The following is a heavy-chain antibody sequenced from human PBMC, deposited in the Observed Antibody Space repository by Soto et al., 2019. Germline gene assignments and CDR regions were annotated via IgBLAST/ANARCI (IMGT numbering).Heavy chain of an antibody. CDR1: GFTFDDYA. V-gene: IGHV3-9*01. CDR2: ISWNSGNL. CDR3: AKGASSTAFALNAL. J-gene: IGHJ4*02. D-gene: IGHD1-26*01. Sequence: EVQLVEAGGGLVQPGRSLRLSCAASGFTFDDYAMHWVRQGPGKGLEWVSSISWNSGNLGYADAVKGRFTISRDNAKNSLYRQMNSVRGEDTALYYCAKGASSTAFALNALWGQRPLVTVSS.